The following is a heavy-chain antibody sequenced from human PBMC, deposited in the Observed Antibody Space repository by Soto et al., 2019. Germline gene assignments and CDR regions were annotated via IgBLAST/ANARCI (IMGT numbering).Heavy chain of an antibody. V-gene: IGHV4-34*01. CDR2: INHSGST. CDR3: ARRPDGFDV. CDR1: DGSLSGYQ. Sequence: QVQLQQWGAGLLRPSETLSLTCAVYDGSLSGYQWSWIRQPPGKGLEWIGEINHSGSTNYNPSLKSRVTISLDTSKNQFSLKVTSVTEADTAVYYCARRPDGFDVWGQGTMVTVSS. J-gene: IGHJ3*01. D-gene: IGHD6-6*01.